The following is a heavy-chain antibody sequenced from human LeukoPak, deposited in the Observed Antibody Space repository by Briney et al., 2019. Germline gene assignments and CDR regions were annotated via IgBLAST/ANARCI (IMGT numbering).Heavy chain of an antibody. CDR1: GFTFSSYA. CDR2: LSGSGGSI. J-gene: IGHJ4*02. D-gene: IGHD3-22*01. V-gene: IGHV3-23*01. Sequence: GGSLRLSCAASGFTFSSYAMSWVRQAPGKGLEWVSGLSGSGGSIYYADSVKGRFTLSRDNSKNTLYLQMNSLRAEDTAVYYCARVGHDSSGYDYWGQGTLVTVSS. CDR3: ARVGHDSSGYDY.